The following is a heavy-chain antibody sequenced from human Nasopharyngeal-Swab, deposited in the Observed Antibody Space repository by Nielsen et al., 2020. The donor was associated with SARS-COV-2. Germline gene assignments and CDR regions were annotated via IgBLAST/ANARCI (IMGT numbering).Heavy chain of an antibody. CDR2: IIPIFGTA. V-gene: IGHV1-69*13. Sequence: SVKVSCKASGGTFSSYAISWVRQAPGQGLEWMGGIIPIFGTANYAQKFQGRVTITADESTSTAYMELSSLRSEDTAVYYCARDIVAVVAEHAFDIWGQGTMVTVSS. J-gene: IGHJ3*02. CDR3: ARDIVAVVAEHAFDI. D-gene: IGHD2-15*01. CDR1: GGTFSSYA.